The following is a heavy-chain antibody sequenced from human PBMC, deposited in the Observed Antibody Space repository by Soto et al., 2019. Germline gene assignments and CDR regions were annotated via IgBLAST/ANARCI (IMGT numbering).Heavy chain of an antibody. V-gene: IGHV3-30-3*01. D-gene: IGHD6-19*01. CDR1: GFTFSSYA. J-gene: IGHJ4*02. CDR3: ARNGGSGWYQGFDY. Sequence: QVQLVESGGGVVQPGRSLRLSCAASGFTFSSYAMHWVRQAPGKGLEWVAVISYDGSKKYYVDSVKGRFTISRDNSKNTLYLQMNSLRAEDTAVYYCARNGGSGWYQGFDYWGQGTLVIVSS. CDR2: ISYDGSKK.